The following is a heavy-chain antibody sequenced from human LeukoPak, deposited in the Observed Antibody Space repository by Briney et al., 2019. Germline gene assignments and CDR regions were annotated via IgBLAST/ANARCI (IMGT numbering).Heavy chain of an antibody. CDR2: INAGNGNT. CDR3: ARLVPYYYDSSGYSFDY. V-gene: IGHV1-3*01. D-gene: IGHD3-22*01. CDR1: GYTFTSYA. Sequence: ASVKVSCKASGYTFTSYAMHWVRQAPGQRLEWMGWINAGNGNTKYSQKFQGRVTITRDTSASTAYMELSSLRSEDTAVYYCARLVPYYYDSSGYSFDYWGQGTLVTVSS. J-gene: IGHJ4*02.